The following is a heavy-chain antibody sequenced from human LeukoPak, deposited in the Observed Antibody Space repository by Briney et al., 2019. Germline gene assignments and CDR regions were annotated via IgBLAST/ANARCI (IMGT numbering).Heavy chain of an antibody. CDR1: GGTFSSYA. CDR2: IIPIFGTA. Sequence: SVKVSCKASGGTFSSYAISWVRQAPGQGLEWMGGIIPIFGTANYAQKFQGRVTITTDESTSTAYMELSSLRSEDTAVYYCARAAAYCSSTSCYTHDYWGQGTLVTVSS. CDR3: ARAAAYCSSTSCYTHDY. D-gene: IGHD2-2*02. J-gene: IGHJ4*02. V-gene: IGHV1-69*05.